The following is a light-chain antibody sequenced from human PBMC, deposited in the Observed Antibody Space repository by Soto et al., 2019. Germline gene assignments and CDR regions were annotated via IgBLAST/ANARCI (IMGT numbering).Light chain of an antibody. Sequence: QSVLTQPASVSGSPGQSITISCTGTSSDAGGYNYVSWYQQHPGKAPKLMIYDVINRPSGVSNRFSGSKSGNSASLTIFGLQAEDEADYYCSSYTSSSTYVVFGGGTKVTVL. CDR2: DVI. CDR1: SSDAGGYNY. CDR3: SSYTSSSTYVV. V-gene: IGLV2-14*03. J-gene: IGLJ2*01.